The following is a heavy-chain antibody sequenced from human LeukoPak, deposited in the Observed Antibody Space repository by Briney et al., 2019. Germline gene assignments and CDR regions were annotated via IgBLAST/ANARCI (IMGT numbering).Heavy chain of an antibody. CDR2: INPNSGGT. CDR1: GYTFTGYY. Sequence: VASVKVSCKASGYTFTGYYMHWVRQAPGQGLEWMGRINPNSGGTNYAQKFQGRVTMTRDTSISTAYMELSRLRSDDTAVYYCARDNMEDSSSVDYWGQGTLVTVSS. CDR3: ARDNMEDSSSVDY. D-gene: IGHD6-6*01. J-gene: IGHJ4*02. V-gene: IGHV1-2*06.